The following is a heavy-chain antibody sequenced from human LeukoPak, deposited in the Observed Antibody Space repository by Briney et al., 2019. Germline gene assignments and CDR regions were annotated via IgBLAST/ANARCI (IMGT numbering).Heavy chain of an antibody. D-gene: IGHD3-22*01. J-gene: IGHJ4*02. V-gene: IGHV5-51*01. CDR3: ARSNLPDYYDSSGYPDY. CDR1: GYSFTSYW. Sequence: GESLKISCKGSGYSFTSYWIGWVRQMPGKGLEWVGIIYPGDSDTRYSPSFQGQVTISADKSISTAYLQWSSLKASDTAMYYCARSNLPDYYDSSGYPDYWGQGTLVTVSS. CDR2: IYPGDSDT.